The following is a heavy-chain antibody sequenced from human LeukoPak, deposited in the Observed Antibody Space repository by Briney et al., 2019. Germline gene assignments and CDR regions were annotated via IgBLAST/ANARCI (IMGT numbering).Heavy chain of an antibody. D-gene: IGHD6-13*01. J-gene: IGHJ4*02. CDR2: IYHSGGT. CDR1: GYSISSGYY. CDR3: ARGGGSSSWSAY. V-gene: IGHV4-38-2*02. Sequence: NPSETLSLTCTVSGYSISSGYYWGWIRQPPGKGLEWIGSIYHSGGTYYNPSLKSRVTISVDASKNQFSLNLNSVAAADTAVYYCARGGGSSSWSAYWGQGTLVTVSS.